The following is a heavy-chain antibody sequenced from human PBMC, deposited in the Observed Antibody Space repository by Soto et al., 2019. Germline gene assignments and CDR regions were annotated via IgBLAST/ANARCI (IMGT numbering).Heavy chain of an antibody. CDR2: INHSGST. CDR1: GGSFSGYY. Sequence: SETLSLTCAVYGGSFSGYYWSWIRQPPGKGLEWIGEINHSGSTNYNPSLKSRVTISVDTSKNQFSLKLSSVTAADTAVYYCARSVRRIAAAGTGKYYFDYWGQGTLVTVSS. J-gene: IGHJ4*02. V-gene: IGHV4-34*01. CDR3: ARSVRRIAAAGTGKYYFDY. D-gene: IGHD6-13*01.